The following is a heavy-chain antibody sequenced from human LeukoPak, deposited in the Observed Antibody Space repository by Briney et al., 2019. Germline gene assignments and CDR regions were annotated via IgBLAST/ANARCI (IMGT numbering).Heavy chain of an antibody. J-gene: IGHJ4*02. CDR2: ISSSSSYI. CDR1: GFTFSSYS. CDR3: ARDLRMDYVYTSEGDY. Sequence: GGSPRLSCAASGFTFSSYSMNWVRQAPGKGLEWVSSISSSSSYIYYADSVKGRFTISRGNAKNSLYLQMNSLRAEDTAVYYCARDLRMDYVYTSEGDYWGQGTLVTVSS. D-gene: IGHD3-16*01. V-gene: IGHV3-21*01.